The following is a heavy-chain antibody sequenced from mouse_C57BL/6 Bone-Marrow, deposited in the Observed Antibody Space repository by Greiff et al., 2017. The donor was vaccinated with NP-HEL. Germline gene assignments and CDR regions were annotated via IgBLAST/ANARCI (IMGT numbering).Heavy chain of an antibody. CDR2: INYDGSST. CDR3: AREGGLRRRTYAMDY. J-gene: IGHJ4*01. CDR1: GFTFSDYY. V-gene: IGHV5-16*01. Sequence: EVMLVESEGGLVQPGSSMKLSCTASGFTFSDYYMAWVRQVPEKGLEWVANINYDGSSTYYLDSLKSRFILSRDNAKNILYLQMNSLKSEDTATYYCAREGGLRRRTYAMDYWGQGTSVTVSS. D-gene: IGHD2-4*01.